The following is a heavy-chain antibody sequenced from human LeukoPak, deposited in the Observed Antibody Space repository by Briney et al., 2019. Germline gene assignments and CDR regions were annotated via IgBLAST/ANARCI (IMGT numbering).Heavy chain of an antibody. Sequence: SETLSLTCTVSGDFMSSYFWSWIRQPPGKGLEWIGYVYSTGGTSGSTDYNPSLKSRVTISVDTSKNQFSMKLTSVTAADTAVYFCARGRVSSSTWYSTYYYFFYMDFWGKGTTVTVSS. CDR3: ARGRVSSSTWYSTYYYFFYMDF. J-gene: IGHJ6*03. D-gene: IGHD4-11*01. CDR2: VYSTGGT. CDR1: GDFMSSYF. V-gene: IGHV4-59*01.